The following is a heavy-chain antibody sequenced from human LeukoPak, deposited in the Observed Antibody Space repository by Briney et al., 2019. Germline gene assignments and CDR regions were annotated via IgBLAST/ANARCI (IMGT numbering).Heavy chain of an antibody. J-gene: IGHJ4*02. CDR1: GYTFTSYG. V-gene: IGHV1-18*01. D-gene: IGHD5-18*01. CDR2: ISAYNGNT. Sequence: GASVKVSCKASGYTFTSYGISWVRQAPGQGLEWMGRISAYNGNTNYAQKLQGRVTMTTDTSTSTAYMEQRSLRSDDTAVYYCARSLRIQLWSANFDYWGQGTLVTVSS. CDR3: ARSLRIQLWSANFDY.